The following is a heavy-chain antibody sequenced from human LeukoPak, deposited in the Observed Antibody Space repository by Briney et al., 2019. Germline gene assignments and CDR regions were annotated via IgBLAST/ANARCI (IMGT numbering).Heavy chain of an antibody. J-gene: IGHJ3*02. CDR3: ARSRYSSGEVIMGAFDM. D-gene: IGHD3-3*01. V-gene: IGHV3-7*03. Sequence: PGGSLRLSCAASGFTFRNYWMSWVRQAPGKGLEWVANTKHDGSEKNYVDSVTGRFTISRDNARNSLYLQMNSLRAEDAAVYYCARSRYSSGEVIMGAFDMWGQGTMAPSLQ. CDR2: TKHDGSEK. CDR1: GFTFRNYW.